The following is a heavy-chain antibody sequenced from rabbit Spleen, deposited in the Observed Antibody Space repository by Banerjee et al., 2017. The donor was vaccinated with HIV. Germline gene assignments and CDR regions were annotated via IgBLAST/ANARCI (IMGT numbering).Heavy chain of an antibody. Sequence: QSLEESGGDLVQPGASLTLTCITSGVSFSCNSYMCWVRQAPGEGLEWIACIYAGSSGNTYYASWAKGRFTISKTSSTTVTLQMTSLTAADTATYFCARETSSGWGVVSYYFNLWGQGTLVTVS. J-gene: IGHJ4*01. CDR1: GVSFSCNSY. CDR3: ARETSSGWGVVSYYFNL. V-gene: IGHV1S40*01. CDR2: IYAGSSGNT. D-gene: IGHD4-1*01.